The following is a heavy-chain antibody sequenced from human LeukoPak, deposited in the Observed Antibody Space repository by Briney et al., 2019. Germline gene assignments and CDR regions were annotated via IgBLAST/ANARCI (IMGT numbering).Heavy chain of an antibody. Sequence: GGSLRLSCAASGFTFSNYNMNWVRQAPGKAMEWVSSITSSGTYIFYADSVKGRFTISRDNAKNSLYLQMDSLGPEDTAVYYCAGDRGPYSYGLVNYRGQGTLVTVSS. CDR1: GFTFSNYN. J-gene: IGHJ4*02. CDR3: AGDRGPYSYGLVNY. V-gene: IGHV3-21*01. CDR2: ITSSGTYI. D-gene: IGHD5-18*01.